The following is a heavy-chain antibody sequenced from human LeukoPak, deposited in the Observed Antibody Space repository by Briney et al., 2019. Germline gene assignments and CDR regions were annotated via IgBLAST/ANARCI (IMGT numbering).Heavy chain of an antibody. D-gene: IGHD5-18*01. Sequence: GGSLRLSCAASGFTFSSSAMHWVRQAPGKGLEWVAVISSDGSNKYYADSVKGRFTISSDNSKNTLYLQMNSLRAEDTAVYYCARRVSAKSLDYWGQGTLVTVSS. CDR3: ARRVSAKSLDY. CDR1: GFTFSSSA. V-gene: IGHV3-30*04. CDR2: ISSDGSNK. J-gene: IGHJ4*02.